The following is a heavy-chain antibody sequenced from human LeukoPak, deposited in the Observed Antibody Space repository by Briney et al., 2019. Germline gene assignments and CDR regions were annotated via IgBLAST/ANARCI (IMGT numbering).Heavy chain of an antibody. V-gene: IGHV1-8*01. CDR2: MNPNSGNT. CDR1: GYTFTSYD. Sequence: ASVKVSCKASGYTFTSYDINWVRQATGQGLEWMGWMNPNSGNTGYAQKFQGRVTMTRNTSISTAYMELSSLRSEDTAVYYCAREPRISMVRGDYYYMDVWAKGPRSPSP. CDR3: AREPRISMVRGDYYYMDV. J-gene: IGHJ6*03. D-gene: IGHD3-10*01.